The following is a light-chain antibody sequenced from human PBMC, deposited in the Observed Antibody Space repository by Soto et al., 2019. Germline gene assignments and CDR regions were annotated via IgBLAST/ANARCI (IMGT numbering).Light chain of an antibody. CDR3: QQYGSSPYN. CDR2: DAS. J-gene: IGKJ2*01. Sequence: IALTQSPGTLSLSPGDRATLSCRARQSVPNNYIAWYQQKPRQAPRLLIYDASRRATGIPNKFSGSGSGTDFTITITRLAPEDSAMYYCQQYGSSPYNFGQESKLEIK. V-gene: IGKV3-20*01. CDR1: QSVPNNY.